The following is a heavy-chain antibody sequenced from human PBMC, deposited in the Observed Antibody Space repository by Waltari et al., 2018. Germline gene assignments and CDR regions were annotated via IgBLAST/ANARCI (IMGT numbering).Heavy chain of an antibody. CDR2: INPNSGGT. J-gene: IGHJ5*02. V-gene: IGHV1-2*04. D-gene: IGHD3-9*01. Sequence: QVQLVQSGAEVKKPGASVKVSCKASGYTFTGYYMHWVRQAPGQGLEWMGWINPNSGGTNDAQKFQGWVTMTRDTSISTAYMELSRLRSDDTAVYYCARGAVLRYFDWLRGIDPWGQGTLVTVSS. CDR1: GYTFTGYY. CDR3: ARGAVLRYFDWLRGIDP.